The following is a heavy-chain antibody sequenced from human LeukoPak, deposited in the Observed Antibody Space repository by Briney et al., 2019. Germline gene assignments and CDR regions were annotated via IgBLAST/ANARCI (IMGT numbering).Heavy chain of an antibody. D-gene: IGHD2-21*02. Sequence: GGSLRLSCAASGFTFRSYDRHWVRQATGKGLEWVSAIGSAGDTYYAASVKSRFTISRETAKNSVYLQINSLRAGDTAVYYCARAALADCGGACYGYDAFDIWGQGTMVTVSS. CDR2: IGSAGDT. J-gene: IGHJ3*02. V-gene: IGHV3-13*01. CDR1: GFTFRSYD. CDR3: ARAALADCGGACYGYDAFDI.